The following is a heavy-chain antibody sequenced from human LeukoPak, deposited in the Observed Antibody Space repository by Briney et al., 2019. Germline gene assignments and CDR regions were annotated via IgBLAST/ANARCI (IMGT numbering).Heavy chain of an antibody. D-gene: IGHD3-22*01. CDR1: GYTFTSYY. V-gene: IGHV1-46*01. CDR3: ARDPSLQDYYDSSGPFDY. CDR2: INPSGGST. Sequence: ASVKVSCKASGYTFTSYYMHWVRQAPGQGLEWMGIINPSGGSTSYAQKFQGRVTMTRDMSTSTVYMELSSLRAEDTAVYYCARDPSLQDYYDSSGPFDYWGQGTLVTVSS. J-gene: IGHJ4*02.